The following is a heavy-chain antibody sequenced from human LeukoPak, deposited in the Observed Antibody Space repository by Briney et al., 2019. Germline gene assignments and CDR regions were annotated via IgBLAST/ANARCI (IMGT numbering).Heavy chain of an antibody. D-gene: IGHD3-10*01. CDR2: MNPNSGNT. CDR3: ARERNYGSGSYYNSGFDY. CDR1: GYTFTSYD. J-gene: IGHJ4*02. Sequence: ASVKVSCKASGYTFTSYDINWVRQATGLGLEWMGWMNPNSGNTAYAQKFQGRVTITRNTSIGTAYMELSSLRSEDTAVYYCARERNYGSGSYYNSGFDYWGQGTLVTVSS. V-gene: IGHV1-8*03.